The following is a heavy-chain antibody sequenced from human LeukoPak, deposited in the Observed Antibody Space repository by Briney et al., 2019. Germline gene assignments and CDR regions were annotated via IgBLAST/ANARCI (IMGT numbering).Heavy chain of an antibody. CDR1: GGSFSGYY. CDR2: INHSGST. V-gene: IGHV4-34*01. J-gene: IGHJ4*02. Sequence: SETLSLTCAVYGGSFSGYYWSWIRQPPGKGLEWIGEINHSGSTNYNPSLKSRVTISVDTSKNQFSLKLSSVTAADTAVYYCAGGVWFGELLANFDYWGQGTLVTVSS. D-gene: IGHD3-10*01. CDR3: AGGVWFGELLANFDY.